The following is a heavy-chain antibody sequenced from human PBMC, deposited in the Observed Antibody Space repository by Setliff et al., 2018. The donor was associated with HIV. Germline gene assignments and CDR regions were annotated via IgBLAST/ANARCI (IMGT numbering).Heavy chain of an antibody. D-gene: IGHD6-13*01. CDR2: IYTSGST. J-gene: IGHJ6*03. CDR1: GGSFSGYY. V-gene: IGHV4-59*08. CDR3: ARHRDPPGTSWIYYYYYMDL. Sequence: SETLSLTCVVYGGSFSGYYWSWIRQPPGKGLEWIGHIYTSGSTNYNPSLKSRVTISVDTSKNHVSLRLSSVTAADTGVYYCARHRDPPGTSWIYYYYYMDLWGEGTTVTVSS.